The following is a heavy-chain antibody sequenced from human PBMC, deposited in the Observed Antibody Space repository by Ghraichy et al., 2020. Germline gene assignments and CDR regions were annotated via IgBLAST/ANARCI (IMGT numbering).Heavy chain of an antibody. CDR1: GFTFSSYA. CDR3: AKTTGMRYCSSTSCRHDAFDI. D-gene: IGHD2-2*01. CDR2: ISGSGGST. Sequence: GESLNISCAASGFTFSSYAMSWVRQAPGKGLEWVSAISGSGGSTYYADSVKGRFTISRDNSKNTLYLQMNSLRAEDTAVYYCAKTTGMRYCSSTSCRHDAFDIWGQGTMVTVSS. V-gene: IGHV3-23*01. J-gene: IGHJ3*02.